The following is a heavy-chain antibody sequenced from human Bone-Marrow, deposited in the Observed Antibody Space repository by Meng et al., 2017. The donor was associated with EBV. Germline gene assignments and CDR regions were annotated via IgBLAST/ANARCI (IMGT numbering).Heavy chain of an antibody. J-gene: IGHJ4*02. Sequence: QLQLQEPGSGLVKPSQTLSLPCAVSGGSISSGGYSWSWIRQPPGKGLEWIGYIYHSGSTYYNPSLKSRVTISVDRSKNQFSLKLSSVTAADTAVYYCARGGYGGNPLDYWGQGTLVTVSS. V-gene: IGHV4-30-2*01. CDR1: GGSISSGGYS. CDR2: IYHSGST. D-gene: IGHD4-23*01. CDR3: ARGGYGGNPLDY.